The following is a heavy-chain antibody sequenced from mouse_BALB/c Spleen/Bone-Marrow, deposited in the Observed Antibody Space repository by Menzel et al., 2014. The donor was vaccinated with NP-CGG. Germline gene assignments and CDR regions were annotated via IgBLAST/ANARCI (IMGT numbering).Heavy chain of an antibody. CDR3: ARNRYDWFAY. Sequence: DVKLVESGGVLVQPVGSLKLSCAASGFTFSSYDMSWVRQTPDKRLELVATINTNGGTTYYPDSVKGRFTISRDNAKSTLYLQMSSLKSADTAIYYCARNRYDWFAYWGQGTLVTVSA. V-gene: IGHV5-6-3*01. CDR1: GFTFSSYD. CDR2: INTNGGTT. D-gene: IGHD2-14*01. J-gene: IGHJ3*01.